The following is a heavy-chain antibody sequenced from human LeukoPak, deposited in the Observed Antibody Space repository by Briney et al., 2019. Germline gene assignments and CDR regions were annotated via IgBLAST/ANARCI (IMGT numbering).Heavy chain of an antibody. CDR2: IIPIFGTA. D-gene: IGHD3-22*01. Sequence: ASVKVSCKASGGTFSSYAISWVRQAPGQGLEWMGGIIPIFGTANYAQKFQGRVTITADESTSTAYMELSSLRSEDTAVYYCARNGGVIGSGYYYYYYYMDVWGKGTTVTISS. CDR3: ARNGGVIGSGYYYYYYYMDV. CDR1: GGTFSSYA. V-gene: IGHV1-69*13. J-gene: IGHJ6*03.